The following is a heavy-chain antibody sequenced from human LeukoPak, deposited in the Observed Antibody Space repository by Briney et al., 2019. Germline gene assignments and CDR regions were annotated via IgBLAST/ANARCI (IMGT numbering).Heavy chain of an antibody. Sequence: SVTVSCKASGGTFSSYAISWVRQAPGQGLEWMGRTIPILGIANYAQKFQGRVTITADKSTSTAYMELSSLRSEDTAVYYCARVSMTDADYGMDVWGQGTTVTVSS. V-gene: IGHV1-69*04. CDR3: ARVSMTDADYGMDV. D-gene: IGHD6-25*01. J-gene: IGHJ6*02. CDR2: TIPILGIA. CDR1: GGTFSSYA.